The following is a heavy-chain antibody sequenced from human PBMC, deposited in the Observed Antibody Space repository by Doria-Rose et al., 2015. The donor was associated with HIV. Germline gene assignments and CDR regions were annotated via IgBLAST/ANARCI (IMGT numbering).Heavy chain of an antibody. V-gene: IGHV3-21*01. CDR3: ATGVTLDY. Sequence: VQLVESGGGLVRPGGSRRLSCATSGFTFSSHRINWVRQAPGKGLEWVSSISSTSAYINYADSVRGRFTISRDNARNSLYLQMDSLRAEDTAIYYCATGVTLDYWGQGTLVTVSS. D-gene: IGHD3-10*01. CDR1: GFTFSSHR. J-gene: IGHJ4*02. CDR2: ISSTSAYI.